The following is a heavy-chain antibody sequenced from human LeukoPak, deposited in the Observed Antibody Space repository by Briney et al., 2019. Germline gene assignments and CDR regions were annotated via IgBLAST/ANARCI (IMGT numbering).Heavy chain of an antibody. Sequence: GGSLRLSCAASGFTFSSYGMHWVRQAPGKGLEWVALISYDGSNKYYADSVKGRFTISRDNSKNTLYLQMNSLRAEDTALYYCAREAPANGERYFVSWGQGTLVTVSS. CDR1: GFTFSSYG. D-gene: IGHD3-9*01. CDR2: ISYDGSNK. J-gene: IGHJ4*02. V-gene: IGHV3-30*03. CDR3: AREAPANGERYFVS.